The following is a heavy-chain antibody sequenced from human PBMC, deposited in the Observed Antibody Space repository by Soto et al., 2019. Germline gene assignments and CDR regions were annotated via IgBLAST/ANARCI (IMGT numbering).Heavy chain of an antibody. J-gene: IGHJ5*02. D-gene: IGHD1-7*01. CDR1: GGTFSSYA. V-gene: IGHV1-69*13. Sequence: SVKVSCKASGGTFSSYAISWVRQAPGQGLEWMGGIIPIFGTANYAQKFQGRVTITADESTSTAYMELSSLRSEDTAVYYCARDSSITRTEPGPWGQGTLVTVSS. CDR3: ARDSSITRTEPGP. CDR2: IIPIFGTA.